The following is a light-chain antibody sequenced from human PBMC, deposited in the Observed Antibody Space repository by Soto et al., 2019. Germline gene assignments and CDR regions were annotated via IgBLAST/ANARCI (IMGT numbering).Light chain of an antibody. CDR3: SSYTSASTLLYL. V-gene: IGLV2-14*01. CDR1: SSDVGGYNY. CDR2: GVT. Sequence: QSAMTQPASVSGSPGQSITISCTGTSSDVGGYNYVSWYQQHPGIAPKLLIYGVTNRPSGVSTRFSGSKSGNTASLTISGLQAEDEADYHCSSYTSASTLLYLFGTETKLTGL. J-gene: IGLJ1*01.